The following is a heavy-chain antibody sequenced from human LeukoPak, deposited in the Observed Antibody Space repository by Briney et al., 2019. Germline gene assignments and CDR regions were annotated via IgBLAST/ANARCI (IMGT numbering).Heavy chain of an antibody. D-gene: IGHD5-18*01. CDR1: GGTFSSYA. Sequence: ASVKVSCKASGGTFSSYAISWVRQAPGQGLEWMGWISAYNGNTNYAQKLQGRVTMTTDTSTSTAYMELRSLRSDDTAVYYCARSGYSYGYEEYYYYMDVWGKGTTVTVSS. CDR3: ARSGYSYGYEEYYYYMDV. J-gene: IGHJ6*03. V-gene: IGHV1-18*01. CDR2: ISAYNGNT.